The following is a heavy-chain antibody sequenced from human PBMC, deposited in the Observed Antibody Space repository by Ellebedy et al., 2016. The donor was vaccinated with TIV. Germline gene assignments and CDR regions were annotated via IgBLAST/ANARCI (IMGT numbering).Heavy chain of an antibody. CDR2: INPNSGGT. J-gene: IGHJ5*02. CDR1: GYTFTGYY. CDR3: ARGYYYDSSGENWFDP. D-gene: IGHD3-22*01. V-gene: IGHV1-2*04. Sequence: ASVKVSCXASGYTFTGYYMHWVRQAPGQGLEWMGWINPNSGGTNYAQKFQGWVTMTRDTSISTAYMELSRLRSDDTAVYYCARGYYYDSSGENWFDPWGQGTLVTVSS.